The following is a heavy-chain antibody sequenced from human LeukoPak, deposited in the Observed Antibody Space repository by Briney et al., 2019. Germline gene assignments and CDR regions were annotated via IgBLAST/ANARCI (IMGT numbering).Heavy chain of an antibody. CDR1: GFTFSSYG. CDR2: IRYDGSNE. Sequence: GGSLRLSCAASGFTFSSYGMHWVRQAPGKGLEWVAFIRYDGSNEYYADSVKGRFTISRDNSKNTLYLQMNSLRTEDTALYYCAKPYAPHYYYYYMDVWGKGTTVTVSS. V-gene: IGHV3-30*02. J-gene: IGHJ6*03. CDR3: AKPYAPHYYYYYMDV. D-gene: IGHD4-17*01.